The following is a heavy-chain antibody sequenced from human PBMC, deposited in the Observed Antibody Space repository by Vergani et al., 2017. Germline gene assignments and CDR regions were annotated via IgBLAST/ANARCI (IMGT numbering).Heavy chain of an antibody. CDR2: IRSKANSYAT. D-gene: IGHD2-21*02. J-gene: IGHJ3*02. CDR3: ARDGAYCGGDCYPSAFDI. V-gene: IGHV3-73*01. Sequence: EVQLVESGGGVVRPGGSLRLSCAASGFTFSGSAMHWVRQASGKGLEWVGRIRSKANSYATAYAASVKGRFTISRDNAKNSLYLQMNSLRAEDTAVYYCARDGAYCGGDCYPSAFDIWGQGTMVTVSS. CDR1: GFTFSGSA.